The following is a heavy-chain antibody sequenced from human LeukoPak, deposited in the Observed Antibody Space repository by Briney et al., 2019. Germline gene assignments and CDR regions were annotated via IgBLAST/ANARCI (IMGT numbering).Heavy chain of an antibody. CDR1: GLTVSTNY. CDR2: IHSDGST. J-gene: IGHJ4*02. D-gene: IGHD3-22*01. CDR3: ARDLDYFDSSGSHRRRNYFDY. Sequence: SGGSLGLSCAASGLTVSTNYMTWVRQAPGKGLEWVSIIHSDGSTYYADSVKGRFTISRDNYKNTLYLQMNSLRGEDTAMYYCARDLDYFDSSGSHRRRNYFDYWGQGTLVTVSS. V-gene: IGHV3-53*01.